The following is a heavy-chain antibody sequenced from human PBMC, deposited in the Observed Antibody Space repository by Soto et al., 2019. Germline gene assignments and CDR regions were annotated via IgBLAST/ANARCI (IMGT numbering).Heavy chain of an antibody. CDR3: VTGDHLVR. V-gene: IGHV1-2*02. CDR2: INPKTGDT. Sequence: ASVKVSCKTSGYTFTGYYLNWVRQAPGRGLEWVGWINPKTGDTNNAQKFQGRVTMTTDTSTSTGYMELSGLKSDDTAVYYCVTGDHLVRWGQGTRVTVSS. D-gene: IGHD6-6*01. CDR1: GYTFTGYY. J-gene: IGHJ1*01.